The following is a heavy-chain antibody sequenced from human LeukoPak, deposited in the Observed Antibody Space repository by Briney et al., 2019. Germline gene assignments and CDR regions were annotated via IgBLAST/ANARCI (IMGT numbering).Heavy chain of an antibody. CDR1: GFTFSSYA. D-gene: IGHD2-2*01. CDR2: ISGSGGST. V-gene: IGHV3-23*01. CDR3: AKAGYCSSISCYSSRVDY. Sequence: GGSLRLSCAASGFTFSSYAMSWVRQAPGKGLEWVSTISGSGGSTYYADSVKGRFTISRDNSKNTLYLQMNSLRAEDTAVYYCAKAGYCSSISCYSSRVDYWGQGTLVTVSS. J-gene: IGHJ4*02.